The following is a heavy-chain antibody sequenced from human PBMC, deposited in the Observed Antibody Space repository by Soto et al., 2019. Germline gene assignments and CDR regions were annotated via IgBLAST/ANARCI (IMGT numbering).Heavy chain of an antibody. CDR3: ARVKVVTATDF. V-gene: IGHV3-48*02. D-gene: IGHD2-21*02. CDR2: ISSSSSTI. CDR1: GFTFSSCS. Sequence: GGSLRLSCAASGFTFSSCSMNWVRQAPGKGLEWVSYISSSSSTIYYADSVKGRFTISRDNAKNSLYLQMHSLRDGDTAVYYCARVKVVTATDFWGQGTLVTVSS. J-gene: IGHJ4*02.